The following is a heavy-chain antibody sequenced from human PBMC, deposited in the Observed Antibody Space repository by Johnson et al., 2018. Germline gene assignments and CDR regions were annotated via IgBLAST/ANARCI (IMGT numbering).Heavy chain of an antibody. CDR2: SIPIFGTA. CDR1: GGTFSSYA. CDR3: GRDLSFWTTVTTARNYGMDV. Sequence: QVQLVESGAEVKKXGSSVKVSCKASGGTFSSYAISWVRQAPGQGLEWMGGSIPIFGTANYAQKFQGRVTITADESTSTAYMELSSLRSEDTAVYYCGRDLSFWTTVTTARNYGMDVWGQGTTVTVSS. D-gene: IGHD4-17*01. V-gene: IGHV1-69*01. J-gene: IGHJ6*02.